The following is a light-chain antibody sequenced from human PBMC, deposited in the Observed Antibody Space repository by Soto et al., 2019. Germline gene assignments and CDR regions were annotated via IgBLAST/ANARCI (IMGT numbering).Light chain of an antibody. Sequence: EIVLTQSPGTLSLSLGERATLSCRASQTVHSSYLGWYQQKPGQPPRLLIYGASNRATGVPGRFSGSGSWADFTHTISSLEPEDFAVYFCQQYSSSPLITFGPGTRVDMK. CDR3: QQYSSSPLIT. J-gene: IGKJ3*01. CDR1: QTVHSSY. CDR2: GAS. V-gene: IGKV3-20*01.